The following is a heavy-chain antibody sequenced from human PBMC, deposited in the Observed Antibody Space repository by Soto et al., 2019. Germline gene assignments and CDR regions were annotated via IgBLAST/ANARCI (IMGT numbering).Heavy chain of an antibody. Sequence: SETLSLTCTVSGGSVSSGGYYWSWIRQPPGKGLEWIGYIYYSGSTNYNPSLKSRVTISVDTSKNQFSLKLSSVTAADTAVYYCARYRSLDPWGQGILVTVSS. CDR3: ARYRSLDP. V-gene: IGHV4-61*08. CDR2: IYYSGST. J-gene: IGHJ5*02. D-gene: IGHD3-16*02. CDR1: GGSVSSGGYY.